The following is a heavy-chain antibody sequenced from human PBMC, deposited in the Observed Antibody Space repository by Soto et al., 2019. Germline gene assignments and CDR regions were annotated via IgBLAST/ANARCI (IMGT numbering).Heavy chain of an antibody. Sequence: SETLSLTCAVSGGSIDTPNWWSWYRQPPGKGLEWNGEMYPSGSSNRNPSLNSRVTISLDTSSNHFSLKLTSLTAADTAIYYCAREGFDHRTDSWGQGIPVTVSS. CDR2: MYPSGSS. CDR3: AREGFDHRTDS. CDR1: GGSIDTPNW. V-gene: IGHV4-4*02. J-gene: IGHJ4*02.